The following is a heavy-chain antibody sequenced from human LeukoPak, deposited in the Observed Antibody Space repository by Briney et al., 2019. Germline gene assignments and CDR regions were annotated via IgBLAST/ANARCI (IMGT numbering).Heavy chain of an antibody. J-gene: IGHJ4*02. Sequence: PGGSLRLSCAASGFTFDDYAMHWVRQAPGKGLEWVSGISWNSGSIGYADSVKGRFTISRDNAKNSLYLQMNTLRADDTAVYYCARGPSGIEFDYWGQGTLVTVSS. CDR1: GFTFDDYA. V-gene: IGHV3-9*01. CDR2: ISWNSGSI. D-gene: IGHD3-10*01. CDR3: ARGPSGIEFDY.